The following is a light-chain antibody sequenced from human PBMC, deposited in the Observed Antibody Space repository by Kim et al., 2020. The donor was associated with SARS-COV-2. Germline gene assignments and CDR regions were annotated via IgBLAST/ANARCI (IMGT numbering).Light chain of an antibody. CDR3: QTWGTGIRV. V-gene: IGLV4-69*01. CDR2: LNSDGSH. CDR1: SGHRNYA. J-gene: IGLJ3*02. Sequence: QLVLTQSPSASASLGASVKLTCTLSSGHRNYAIAWHQQQPEKGPRYLMKLNSDGSHSKGDGIPDRFSGSSSWAERYLTISSLQSEDEADYYCQTWGTGIRVFGGGTKLTVL.